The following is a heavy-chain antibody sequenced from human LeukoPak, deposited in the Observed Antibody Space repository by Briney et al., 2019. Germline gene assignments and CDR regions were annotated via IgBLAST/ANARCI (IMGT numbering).Heavy chain of an antibody. V-gene: IGHV3-48*01. CDR2: ISGSSETI. CDR1: GLAFSSYA. D-gene: IGHD6-19*01. J-gene: IGHJ4*02. Sequence: PGGSLRLSCAASGLAFSSYAINWVRQAPGKGLEWLPFISGSSETIYYADSMKGRFTISRDNAENSLYLQMSSLRAEDTAVYYCARDRVGGSFDFWGRGTLVTVSS. CDR3: ARDRVGGSFDF.